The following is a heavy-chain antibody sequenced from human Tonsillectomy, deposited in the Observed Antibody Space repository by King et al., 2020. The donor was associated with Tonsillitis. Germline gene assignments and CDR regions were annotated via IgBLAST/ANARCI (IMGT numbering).Heavy chain of an antibody. V-gene: IGHV1-46*03. CDR1: GYTFTSYY. D-gene: IGHD2-21*02. CDR2: INPSGGST. J-gene: IGHJ3*02. CDR3: ARDVVVTAIVGAFDI. Sequence: QLVQSGAEVKKPGASVKVSCKAAGYTFTSYYMHWVRQAPGQGLEGMGIINPSGGSTSYAQKFQGRVTMTRDTSTSTVYMELSSLRSEDTAVYYCARDVVVTAIVGAFDIWGQGTMVTVSS.